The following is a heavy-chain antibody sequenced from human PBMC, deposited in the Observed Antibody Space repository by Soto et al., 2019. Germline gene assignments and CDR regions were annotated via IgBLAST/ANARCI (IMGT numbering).Heavy chain of an antibody. CDR3: ARDYRLPSAGAMKV. CDR1: GGSINSGDYH. V-gene: IGHV4-30-4*01. J-gene: IGHJ6*02. CDR2: IYYSGST. D-gene: IGHD3-16*02. Sequence: SETLSLTCTVSGGSINSGDYHWSWIRQSPGKGLEWIGAIYYSGSTYYNPSLKSRIRISVDTSKNQFSLKVNSVTAADTAVYYCARDYRLPSAGAMKVWGQGTTVTVSS.